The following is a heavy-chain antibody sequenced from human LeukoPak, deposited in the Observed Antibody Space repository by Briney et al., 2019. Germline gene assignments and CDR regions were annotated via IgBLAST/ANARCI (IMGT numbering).Heavy chain of an antibody. D-gene: IGHD3-10*01. V-gene: IGHV4-4*02. CDR3: ARDGVGPMVRGAIMKHDAFDI. CDR1: GDSISSSNW. Sequence: RTSETLSLTCAVSGDSISSSNWWSWVRQPPGKGLEWIGEIYHSGSSNYNPSLKSRVTISVDKSKNQFSLKVGSVTAADTAVYYCARDGVGPMVRGAIMKHDAFDIWGQGTMVTVSS. CDR2: IYHSGSS. J-gene: IGHJ3*02.